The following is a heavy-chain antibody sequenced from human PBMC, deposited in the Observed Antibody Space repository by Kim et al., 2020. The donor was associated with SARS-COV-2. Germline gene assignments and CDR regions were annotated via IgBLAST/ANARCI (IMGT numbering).Heavy chain of an antibody. CDR1: GGSFSGYY. V-gene: IGHV4-34*01. CDR2: INHSGST. D-gene: IGHD6-6*01. CDR3: ARRKSSIAARGWFDP. Sequence: SETLSLTCAVYGGSFSGYYWSWIRQPPGKGLEWIGEINHSGSTNYNPSLKSRVTISVDTSKNQFSLKLSSVTAADTAVYYCARRKSSIAARGWFDPWGQGTLVTVSS. J-gene: IGHJ5*02.